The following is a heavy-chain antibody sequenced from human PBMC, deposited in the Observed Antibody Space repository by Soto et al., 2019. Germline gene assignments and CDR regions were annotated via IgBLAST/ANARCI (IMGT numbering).Heavy chain of an antibody. CDR2: INHSGST. J-gene: IGHJ6*02. D-gene: IGHD5-18*01. V-gene: IGHV4-34*01. CDR1: GGSFSGYY. CDR3: ARGRGYSYGYYYYYYGMDV. Sequence: SETLSLTCAVYGGSFSGYYWSWIRQPPGKGLEWIGEINHSGSTNYNPSLKSRVTISVDTSKNQFSLKLSSVTAADTAVYYCARGRGYSYGYYYYYYGMDVWGQGTAVTVSS.